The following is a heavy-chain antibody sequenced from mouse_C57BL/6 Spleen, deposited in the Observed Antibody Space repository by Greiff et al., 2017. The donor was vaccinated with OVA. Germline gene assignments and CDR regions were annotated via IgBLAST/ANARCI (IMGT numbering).Heavy chain of an antibody. CDR1: GYTFTSYW. D-gene: IGHD2-4*01. J-gene: IGHJ4*01. V-gene: IGHV1-55*01. CDR2: IYPGSGST. Sequence: QVQLQQPGAELVKPGASVKMSCKASGYTFTSYWITWVKQRPGQGLEWIGDIYPGSGSTNYNETFKSKATLTVDTSSSTAYMQLSSLTSEDSAVYYCARGGYYDYDGDAMGYWGQGTSVTVSS. CDR3: ARGGYYDYDGDAMGY.